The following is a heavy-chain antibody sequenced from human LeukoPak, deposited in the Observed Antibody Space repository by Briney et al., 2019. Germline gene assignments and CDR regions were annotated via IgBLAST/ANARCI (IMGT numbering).Heavy chain of an antibody. CDR1: GGSISGGGYY. CDR2: IHYSGNT. D-gene: IGHD2-15*01. J-gene: IGHJ5*02. CDR3: ARVSPHDEGCLDP. Sequence: SETLSLTCTVSGGSISGGGYYWSWIRQPPGKGLEWIGYIHYSGNTYYNPSLKSRLTISVDTSKNQFSLKLSSVTAADTAVYSCARVSPHDEGCLDPWGQGTLVTVS. V-gene: IGHV4-30-4*01.